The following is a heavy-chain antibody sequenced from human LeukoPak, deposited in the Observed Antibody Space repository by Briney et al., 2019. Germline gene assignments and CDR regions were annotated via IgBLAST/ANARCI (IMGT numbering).Heavy chain of an antibody. V-gene: IGHV3-23*01. J-gene: IGHJ3*02. CDR2: ITGSGATT. Sequence: GGSLRLSCAASGFTFSSYAMSWVRQAPGKGLELISAITGSGATTYYADSVKGRFTFSRDNSKNTLYLQMSSLRAEDTAVYYCAKYMIVVVISAFDIWGQGTMVTVSS. CDR3: AKYMIVVVISAFDI. CDR1: GFTFSSYA. D-gene: IGHD3-22*01.